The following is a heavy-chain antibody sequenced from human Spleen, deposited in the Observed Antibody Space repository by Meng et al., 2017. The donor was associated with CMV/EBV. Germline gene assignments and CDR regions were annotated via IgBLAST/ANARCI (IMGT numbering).Heavy chain of an antibody. CDR2: IYSGGST. Sequence: GESLKISCAASGFTVSTHYMSWVRQAPGKGLDWVSVIYSGGSTYYADSVKGRFTISRDNSKNSLYLQMNSLRAEDTAVYYCASESSIAARPGSDYWGQGTLVTVSS. CDR1: GFTVSTHY. V-gene: IGHV3-53*01. D-gene: IGHD6-6*01. J-gene: IGHJ4*02. CDR3: ASESSIAARPGSDY.